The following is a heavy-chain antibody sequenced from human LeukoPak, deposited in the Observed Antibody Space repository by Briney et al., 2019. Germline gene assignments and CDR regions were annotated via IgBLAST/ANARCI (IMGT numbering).Heavy chain of an antibody. CDR3: ARDGSGRDFSLDY. CDR2: IRNDGSNI. V-gene: IGHV3-7*04. D-gene: IGHD3-10*01. Sequence: PGGSLRLSCVASGFDIRHYYMSWVRQAPGKGLGWVADIRNDGSNIYNVDSVRGRFTISRDNAKNSLFLQMNSLKDEDTAVYYCARDGSGRDFSLDYWGQGTLVTVSS. CDR1: GFDIRHYY. J-gene: IGHJ4*02.